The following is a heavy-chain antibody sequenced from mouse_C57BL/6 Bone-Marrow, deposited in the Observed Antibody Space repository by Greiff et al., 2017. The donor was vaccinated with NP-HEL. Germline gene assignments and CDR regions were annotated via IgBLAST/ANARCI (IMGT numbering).Heavy chain of an antibody. CDR3: AREGYYYGSSPHWYFDV. CDR1: GYTFTSYW. Sequence: QVQLQQPGAELVRPGTSVKLSCKASGYTFTSYWMHWVKQRPGQGLEWIGVIDPSDSYTNYNQKFKGKATLTVDTSSSTAYMQLSSLTSEDSAVYYCAREGYYYGSSPHWYFDVWGTGTTVTVSS. D-gene: IGHD1-1*01. CDR2: IDPSDSYT. J-gene: IGHJ1*03. V-gene: IGHV1-59*01.